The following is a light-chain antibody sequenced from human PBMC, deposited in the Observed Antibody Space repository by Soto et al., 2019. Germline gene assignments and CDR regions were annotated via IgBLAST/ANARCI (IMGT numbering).Light chain of an antibody. V-gene: IGLV1-44*01. J-gene: IGLJ1*01. Sequence: QSVLTQPPSASGTPGQRGTISCSGRRSNIGSNTVNWYQLLPGTAPKLVIYNNNQRPSGVPDRFSGSKSGTSASLAISGLQSEDEADYYCAAWDDSLHGLVFGTGTKLTVL. CDR3: AAWDDSLHGLV. CDR2: NNN. CDR1: RSNIGSNT.